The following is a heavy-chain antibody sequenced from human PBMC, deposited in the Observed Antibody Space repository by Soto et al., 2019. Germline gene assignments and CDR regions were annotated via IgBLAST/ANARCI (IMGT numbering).Heavy chain of an antibody. CDR2: INHSGST. CDR3: ARGRQQLVKFFDY. J-gene: IGHJ4*02. Sequence: SETLSLTCAVYGGSFSGYYWSWIRQPPGKGLEWIGEINHSGSTNYNPSLKSRVTISVDTSKNQFSLKLSSVTAADTAVYYCARGRQQLVKFFDYWGQGTLVTVSX. D-gene: IGHD6-13*01. V-gene: IGHV4-34*01. CDR1: GGSFSGYY.